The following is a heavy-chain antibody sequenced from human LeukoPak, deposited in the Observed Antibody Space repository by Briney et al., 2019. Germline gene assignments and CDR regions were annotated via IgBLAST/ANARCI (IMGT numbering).Heavy chain of an antibody. CDR1: GFTFSSYG. CDR3: AKDHSGYDGYFDY. J-gene: IGHJ4*02. V-gene: IGHV3-23*01. CDR2: ISGSGGST. D-gene: IGHD5-12*01. Sequence: EGSLRLSCADSGFTFSSYGMSWVRQAPGKGLEWVSAISGSGGSTYYADSVKGRFTISRDNSKNTLYLQMNSLRAEDTAVHYCAKDHSGYDGYFDYWGQGTLVTVSS.